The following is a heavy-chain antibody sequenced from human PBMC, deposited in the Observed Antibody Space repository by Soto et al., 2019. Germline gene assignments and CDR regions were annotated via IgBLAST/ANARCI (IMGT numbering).Heavy chain of an antibody. V-gene: IGHV4-39*02. J-gene: IGHJ6*03. Sequence: QLQLQESGPGLVKPSETLSLTCAVSGGSIRSTSFCWGWIRQPPGKGPEWIGSLYTDGNTYYNPSLRSRVTMSADTSMNHFSLRLTSVTAAGTAVYYCVLEPPGSRSDHYYLDVWGRGTTVTVSS. CDR1: GGSIRSTSFC. CDR2: LYTDGNT. D-gene: IGHD3-10*01. CDR3: VLEPPGSRSDHYYLDV.